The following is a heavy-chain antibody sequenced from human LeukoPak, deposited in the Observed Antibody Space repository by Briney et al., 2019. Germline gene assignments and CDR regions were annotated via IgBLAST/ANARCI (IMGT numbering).Heavy chain of an antibody. J-gene: IGHJ4*02. D-gene: IGHD3-22*01. CDR3: ARVYDSSYYFDY. V-gene: IGHV1-8*01. CDR2: MNPNSGNT. CDR1: GYTFTSYD. Sequence: ASVKVSCKASGYTFTSYDINWVRQATGQGLEWMGWMNPNSGNTGYAQKFQGRVTMTRNTSISTAYMELSSLRSEDTALYYCARVYDSSYYFDYWGQGTLVTVSS.